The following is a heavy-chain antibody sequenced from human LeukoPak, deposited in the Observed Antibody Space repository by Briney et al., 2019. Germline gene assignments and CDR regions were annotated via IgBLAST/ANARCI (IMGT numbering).Heavy chain of an antibody. Sequence: SSVNVSCKASRGIFSSYAISWVRQAPGQGLEWMGRIIPIFGTANYAQKFQGRVTITTDESTSTAYMELSSLRSEDTAVYYCARDNTYSGYDPTDYWGQGTLVTVSS. D-gene: IGHD5-12*01. CDR2: IIPIFGTA. CDR1: RGIFSSYA. V-gene: IGHV1-69*05. CDR3: ARDNTYSGYDPTDY. J-gene: IGHJ4*02.